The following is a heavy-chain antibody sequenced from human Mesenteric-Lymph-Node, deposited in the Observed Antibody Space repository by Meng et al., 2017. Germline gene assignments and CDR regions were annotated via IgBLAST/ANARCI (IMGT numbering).Heavy chain of an antibody. CDR1: GGSVSSGSYY. J-gene: IGHJ3*02. CDR2: IYHSGST. V-gene: IGHV4-39*07. D-gene: IGHD6-19*01. Sequence: SETLSLTCTVSGGSVSSGSYYWSWIRQPPGKGLEWIGSIYHSGSTYYNPSLKSRVTISVDTSKNQFSLRLSSVTAADTAVYYYARVSSLYSSGWFETDRAGAFDIWGQGTMVTVSS. CDR3: ARVSSLYSSGWFETDRAGAFDI.